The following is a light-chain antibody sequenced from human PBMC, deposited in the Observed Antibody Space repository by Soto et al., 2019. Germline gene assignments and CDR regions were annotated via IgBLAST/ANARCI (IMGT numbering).Light chain of an antibody. Sequence: EIVMTQSPATLSVSPGERATLSCRASQSVSSNLAWYQQKPGQAPRLLIYGASTRATGIPARFSGSGSGTEFTLTISSLQSEDFAVYYCQLYNNWPPELTFGGGTKVEIK. CDR1: QSVSSN. CDR2: GAS. V-gene: IGKV3-15*01. CDR3: QLYNNWPPELT. J-gene: IGKJ4*01.